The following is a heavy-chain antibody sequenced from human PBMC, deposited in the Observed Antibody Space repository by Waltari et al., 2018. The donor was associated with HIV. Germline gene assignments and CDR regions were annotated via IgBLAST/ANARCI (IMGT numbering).Heavy chain of an antibody. CDR1: GFTFSSSW. CDR3: ARGPQWLRFPYYFDY. D-gene: IGHD5-12*01. J-gene: IGHJ4*02. Sequence: EVQLVESGGGLVQPGGSLRLSCAAPGFTFSSSWMSWVRQAPGKGLEWVANIKQDGSEKYYVDSVKGRFTISRDNAKNSLFLQMNSLRAEDTAVYYCARGPQWLRFPYYFDYWGQGTLVTVSS. CDR2: IKQDGSEK. V-gene: IGHV3-7*01.